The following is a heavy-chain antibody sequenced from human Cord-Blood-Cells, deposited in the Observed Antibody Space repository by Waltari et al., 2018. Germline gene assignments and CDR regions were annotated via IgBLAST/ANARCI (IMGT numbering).Heavy chain of an antibody. V-gene: IGHV4-4*07. Sequence: QVQLQESGPGLVKPSETLSLTCTVSGGSISSYSWSWLRQPAGTGLEWIGRIYTSGSTNYNPSLKSRVTMSVDTSKNQFSLKLSSVTAADTAVYYCARDLGRTYYYDSSAHVGFDYWGQGTLVTVSS. CDR2: IYTSGST. CDR1: GGSISSYS. D-gene: IGHD3-22*01. J-gene: IGHJ4*02. CDR3: ARDLGRTYYYDSSAHVGFDY.